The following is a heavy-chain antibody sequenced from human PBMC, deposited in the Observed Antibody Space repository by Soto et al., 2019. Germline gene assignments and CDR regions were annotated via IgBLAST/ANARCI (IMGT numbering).Heavy chain of an antibody. V-gene: IGHV4-39*01. J-gene: IGHJ4*02. Sequence: SETLSLTCTVSGASVKRSNYFWVWIRHPPGKGLEFVGSVHSSGGTYYNPSLKSRATVSVDTSKNQFSLRLKSVTGTDTAVYYCGRLAEAATGHFDFDFWGQGTLVTVSS. CDR1: GASVKRSNYF. CDR3: GRLAEAATGHFDFDF. D-gene: IGHD2-15*01. CDR2: VHSSGGT.